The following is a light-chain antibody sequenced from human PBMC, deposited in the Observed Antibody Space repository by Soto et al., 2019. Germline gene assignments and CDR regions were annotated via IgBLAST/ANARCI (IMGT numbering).Light chain of an antibody. CDR1: QSVSTNY. CDR2: ATS. J-gene: IGKJ4*01. Sequence: EIVLTQSPGTLSLSPGERATLSCRASQSVSTNYFAWYQQKPGQAPRLLNGATSSRATGIPDRFSGSGSGTDFTLTITRLEPEDFAVYFCQQYSSSPRGVTFGGGTKLEI. CDR3: QQYSSSPRGVT. V-gene: IGKV3-20*01.